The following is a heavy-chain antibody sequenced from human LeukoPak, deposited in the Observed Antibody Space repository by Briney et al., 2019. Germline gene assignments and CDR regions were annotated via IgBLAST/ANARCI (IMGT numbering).Heavy chain of an antibody. CDR1: GGSISSSSYS. CDR2: VYYSGST. V-gene: IGHV4-39*01. CDR3: ARRITGTTSDSFDY. Sequence: SETLSLTCTVSGGSISSSSYSWGWIRQPPGKGLEWIGSVYYSGSTYYNPSLKSRVTISVDTSKNQFSLKVTSVTAADTAVYYCARRITGTTSDSFDYWGQGTLVTVSS. J-gene: IGHJ4*02. D-gene: IGHD1-20*01.